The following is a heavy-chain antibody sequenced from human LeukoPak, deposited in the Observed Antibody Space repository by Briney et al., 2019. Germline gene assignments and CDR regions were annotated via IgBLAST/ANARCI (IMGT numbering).Heavy chain of an antibody. CDR1: GRSFSGYY. CDR2: INHSGNT. J-gene: IGHJ4*02. V-gene: IGHV4-34*01. CDR3: ADEDYDFWSGYSHY. Sequence: SETLSLTCAVYGRSFSGYYWSWIRQPPRKGLEWIGEINHSGNTNYHPSLKSRVTISEDTSKNQSSLTLSSVTAADTAVYYCADEDYDFWSGYSHYWGQGTLVTVSS. D-gene: IGHD3-3*01.